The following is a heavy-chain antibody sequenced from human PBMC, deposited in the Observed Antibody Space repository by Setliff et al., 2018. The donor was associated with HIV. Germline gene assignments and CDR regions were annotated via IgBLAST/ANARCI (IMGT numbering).Heavy chain of an antibody. Sequence: ASVKVSCKASGYTLTNYDIDWVRQATGQGLEWMGWMNPSGATGYAQEFQGRVTMTRDTSISTAYMELSSLTSDDTAVYYCAVASIVSTARWNHWGRGTLVTVSS. CDR1: GYTLTNYD. CDR2: MNPSGAT. V-gene: IGHV1-8*02. CDR3: AVASIVSTARWNH. D-gene: IGHD1-26*01. J-gene: IGHJ5*02.